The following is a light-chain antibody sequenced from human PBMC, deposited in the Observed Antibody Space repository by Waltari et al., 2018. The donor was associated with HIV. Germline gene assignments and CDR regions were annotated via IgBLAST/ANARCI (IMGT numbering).Light chain of an antibody. Sequence: QSALTQPPSVSGSPGQSVNISCTGTSSDVGSYNRVSWYQQPPGTAPKLMIYEVSNRPSGVPDRFSGSKSGNTASLTISGLQAEDEADYYCSSYTSSSTYVVFGGGTKLTVL. V-gene: IGLV2-18*02. CDR3: SSYTSSSTYVV. CDR1: SSDVGSYNR. CDR2: EVS. J-gene: IGLJ2*01.